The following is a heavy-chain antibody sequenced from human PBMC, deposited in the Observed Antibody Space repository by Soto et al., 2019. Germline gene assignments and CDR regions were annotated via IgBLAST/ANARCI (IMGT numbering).Heavy chain of an antibody. D-gene: IGHD1-7*01. V-gene: IGHV4-30-4*01. Sequence: QVQLQESGPGLVKPSQTLSLTCTVSGGSISSGDYYWSWIRQPPGKGLEWIGYIYYSGSTYYNPSLKIRVTISVDTSKNQFSLKLSSVTAADTAVYYCARDSVSWNYGDWFDPWGQGTLVTVSS. CDR3: ARDSVSWNYGDWFDP. CDR1: GGSISSGDYY. CDR2: IYYSGST. J-gene: IGHJ5*02.